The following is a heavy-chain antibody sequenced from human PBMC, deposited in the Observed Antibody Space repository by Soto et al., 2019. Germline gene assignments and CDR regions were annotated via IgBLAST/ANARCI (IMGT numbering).Heavy chain of an antibody. D-gene: IGHD5-12*01. V-gene: IGHV3-30*18. J-gene: IGHJ2*01. CDR3: AKPPVEMATIGDWYFDL. Sequence: ESGGGVVQPGRSLRLSCAASGFTFSSYGMHWVRQAPGKGLEWVAVISYDGSNKYYADSVKGRFTISRDNSKNTLYLQMNSLRAEDTAVYYCAKPPVEMATIGDWYFDLWGRGTLVTVSS. CDR2: ISYDGSNK. CDR1: GFTFSSYG.